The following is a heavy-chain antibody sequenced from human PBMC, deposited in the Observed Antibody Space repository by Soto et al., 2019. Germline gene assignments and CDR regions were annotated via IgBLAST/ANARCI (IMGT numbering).Heavy chain of an antibody. J-gene: IGHJ6*03. CDR2: MNPNSGNT. V-gene: IGHV1-8*01. D-gene: IGHD2-15*01. CDR1: GYTFTSYD. CDR3: ARGLKGCSGGSCYAKNYYYYYYMDV. Sequence: ASVKVSCKASGYTFTSYDINWVRQATGQGLEWMGWMNPNSGNTGYAQKFQGRVTMTRNTSISTAYMELSSLRSEDTAVYYCARGLKGCSGGSCYAKNYYYYYYMDVWGKGTTVTVSS.